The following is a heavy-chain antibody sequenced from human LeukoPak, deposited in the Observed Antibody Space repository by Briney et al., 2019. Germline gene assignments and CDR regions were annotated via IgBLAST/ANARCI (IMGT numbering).Heavy chain of an antibody. CDR1: GGSFSGYY. Sequence: SETLSLTCAVYGGSFSGYYWSWIRQPPGKGLEWIGEINHSGSTNYNPSLKSRVTISVDTSKNQFSLKLSSVTAADTAVYHCAAYIGKQQSPFDYWGQGTLVTVSS. V-gene: IGHV4-34*01. CDR3: AAYIGKQQSPFDY. J-gene: IGHJ4*02. CDR2: INHSGST. D-gene: IGHD6-13*01.